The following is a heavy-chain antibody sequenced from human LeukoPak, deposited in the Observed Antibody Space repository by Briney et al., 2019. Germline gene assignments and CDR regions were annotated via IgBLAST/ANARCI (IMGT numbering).Heavy chain of an antibody. CDR3: AKIVGASSGYFDY. V-gene: IGHV1-46*01. D-gene: IGHD1-26*01. Sequence: APMKVSCKASGYTFTNYYIHWVRQAPGQGLEWMGIINPSIGTTSYAQKFQGRITMTRDTSTSTIYMELSSLRSEDTAVYYCAKIVGASSGYFDYWGQGTLVTVSS. J-gene: IGHJ4*02. CDR2: INPSIGTT. CDR1: GYTFTNYY.